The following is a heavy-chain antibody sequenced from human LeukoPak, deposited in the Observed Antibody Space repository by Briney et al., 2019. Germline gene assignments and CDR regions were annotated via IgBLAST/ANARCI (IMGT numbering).Heavy chain of an antibody. V-gene: IGHV1-69*05. CDR1: GGSFRDYT. CDR2: SVPIFGTA. CDR3: ARGAGYLHLRAVYFDF. D-gene: IGHD5-24*01. J-gene: IGHJ4*02. Sequence: GSSVKVSCKTSGGSFRDYTISWVRQAPGQGLEWVGRSVPIFGTANYAHKFQGRVTLSTDESSSTAYMELSSLRSEDTAIYYCARGAGYLHLRAVYFDFWGQGTLITLSS.